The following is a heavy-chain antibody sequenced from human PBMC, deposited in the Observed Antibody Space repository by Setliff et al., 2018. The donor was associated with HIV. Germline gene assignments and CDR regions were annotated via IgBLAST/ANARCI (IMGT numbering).Heavy chain of an antibody. CDR3: ATHSLPYYDSTFRYFQH. CDR1: GEFLSGYY. CDR2: INHGGST. J-gene: IGHJ1*01. D-gene: IGHD3-3*01. V-gene: IGHV4-34*01. Sequence: SETLSLTCAVYGEFLSGYYWTWIRQPPGKGLEWIGEINHGGSTSYNPSLKSRVTISADKSKNQFSLKLNSVTAADTAVYHCATHSLPYYDSTFRYFQHWGQGTLVTVSS.